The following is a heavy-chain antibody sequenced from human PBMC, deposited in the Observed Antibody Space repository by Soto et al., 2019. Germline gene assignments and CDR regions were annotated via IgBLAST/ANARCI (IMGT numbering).Heavy chain of an antibody. CDR3: AQAPTGLDV. Sequence: DVQLVESGGGLVQPGGSLRLSCAASGFTFRSYEMNWVRQAPGKGLEWVSYISSSGDIIYYADSVKGRFTISRDNAKNSLFLQMNSLRVEDTAVYYCAQAPTGLDVWGQGTTVTVSS. CDR2: ISSSGDII. J-gene: IGHJ6*02. D-gene: IGHD1-1*01. CDR1: GFTFRSYE. V-gene: IGHV3-48*03.